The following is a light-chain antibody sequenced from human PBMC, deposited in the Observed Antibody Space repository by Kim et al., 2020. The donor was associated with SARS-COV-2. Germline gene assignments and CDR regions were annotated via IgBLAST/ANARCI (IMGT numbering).Light chain of an antibody. CDR3: NSRDSSGNHLV. CDR1: SLRSYY. J-gene: IGLJ3*02. V-gene: IGLV3-19*01. Sequence: LGQKVRITCEGDSLRSYYASWYQQKPGQAPVLVIYGKNNRPSGIPDRFSGSSSGNTASLTITGAQAEEEADYYCNSRDSSGNHLVFGGGTQLTVL. CDR2: GKN.